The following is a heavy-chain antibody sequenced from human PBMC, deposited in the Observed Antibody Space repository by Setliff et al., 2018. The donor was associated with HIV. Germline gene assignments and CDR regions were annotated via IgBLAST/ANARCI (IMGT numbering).Heavy chain of an antibody. J-gene: IGHJ3*02. CDR1: GGTFSTSA. Sequence: ASVKVSCKASGGTFSTSAISWMRQAPGQGLEWMGGIVPFFGSANYAQKFQGRLTITADASSSTAYMDLSSLTSEDTAVYYCARRHFYDSSGQVWAFDIWGQGTMVTVSS. CDR3: ARRHFYDSSGQVWAFDI. CDR2: IVPFFGSA. D-gene: IGHD3-22*01. V-gene: IGHV1-69*13.